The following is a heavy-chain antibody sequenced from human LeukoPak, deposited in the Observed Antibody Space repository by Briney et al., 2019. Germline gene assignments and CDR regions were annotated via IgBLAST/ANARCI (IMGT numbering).Heavy chain of an antibody. CDR1: GFTFTTYS. CDR2: ISSSSSYI. J-gene: IGHJ4*02. V-gene: IGHV3-21*01. CDR3: ARDHGEDIAVADALDY. D-gene: IGHD6-19*01. Sequence: GGSLRLSCAASGFTFTTYSINWVRQAPGKGLEWVSSISSSSSYIYYADSVKGRFTISRDNAKNSLYLQMNSLRAEDTAVYYCARDHGEDIAVADALDYWGQGTLVTVSS.